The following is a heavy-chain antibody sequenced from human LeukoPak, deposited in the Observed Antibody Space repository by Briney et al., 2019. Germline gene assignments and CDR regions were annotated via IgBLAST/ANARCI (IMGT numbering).Heavy chain of an antibody. J-gene: IGHJ4*02. Sequence: PGGSLRLSCTASGFTFSDYAMNWVRQAPGKGLEWVSYISSSGRAIYYADSVEGRFTISRDNAKNSLYLQMNSLRAEDTAVYFCARADYWGQGTLVTVSS. V-gene: IGHV3-48*03. CDR1: GFTFSDYA. CDR3: ARADY. CDR2: ISSSGRAI.